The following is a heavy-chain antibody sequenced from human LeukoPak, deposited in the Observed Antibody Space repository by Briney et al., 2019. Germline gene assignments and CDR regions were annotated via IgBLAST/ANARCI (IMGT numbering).Heavy chain of an antibody. J-gene: IGHJ5*02. Sequence: ASVKVSCKASGYTFTGYYMHWVRQAPGQGLEWMGWINPNSGGTNYAQKFQGRVTMTRDTSISTAYMELSRLRSDDTAVYYCARIGGIAAAGRKNWFDPWGQGTLVTVSS. V-gene: IGHV1-2*02. CDR1: GYTFTGYY. CDR3: ARIGGIAAAGRKNWFDP. CDR2: INPNSGGT. D-gene: IGHD6-13*01.